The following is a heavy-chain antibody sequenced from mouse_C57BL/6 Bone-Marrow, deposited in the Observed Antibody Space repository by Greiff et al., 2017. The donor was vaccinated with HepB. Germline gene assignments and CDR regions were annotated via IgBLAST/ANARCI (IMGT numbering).Heavy chain of an antibody. D-gene: IGHD2-2*01. V-gene: IGHV14-4*01. CDR1: GFNIKDDY. J-gene: IGHJ3*01. Sequence: EVQLQQSGAELVRPGASVKLSCTASGFNIKDDYMHWVKQRPEQGLEWIGWIDSENGDIEYASKFQGKATITADTSSNTAYLQLSSLTSEDTAVYYCTTYGYGWFAYWGQGTLVTVSA. CDR2: IDSENGDI. CDR3: TTYGYGWFAY.